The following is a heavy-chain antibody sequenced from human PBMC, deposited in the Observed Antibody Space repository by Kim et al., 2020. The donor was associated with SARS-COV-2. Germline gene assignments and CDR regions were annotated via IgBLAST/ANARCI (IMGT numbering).Heavy chain of an antibody. V-gene: IGHV4-61*01. D-gene: IGHD3-10*01. Sequence: SETLSLTCTVSGGSVSSGSYYWSWIRQPPGKGLEWIGYIYYSGSTNYNPSLKSRVTISVDTSKNQFSLKLSSVTAADTAVYYCARGSTPYGSGHETWGQGTLVTVSS. CDR3: ARGSTPYGSGHET. CDR1: GGSVSSGSYY. J-gene: IGHJ5*02. CDR2: IYYSGST.